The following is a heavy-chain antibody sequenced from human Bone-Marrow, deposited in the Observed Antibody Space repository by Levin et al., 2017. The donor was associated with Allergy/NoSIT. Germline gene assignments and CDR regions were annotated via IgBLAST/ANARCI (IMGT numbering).Heavy chain of an antibody. CDR3: ASPRGSYLGGAFDI. CDR2: ISADNGHT. D-gene: IGHD1-26*01. J-gene: IGHJ3*02. CDR1: GYTFSSYG. V-gene: IGHV1-18*01. Sequence: PEASVKVSCKSSGYTFSSYGFIWVRQAPGQGLEWMGWISADNGHTDYAQNLQGRVTMTTDTSTNTAFMELRSLRSDDTAVYYCASPRGSYLGGAFDIWGQGTMVTVSS.